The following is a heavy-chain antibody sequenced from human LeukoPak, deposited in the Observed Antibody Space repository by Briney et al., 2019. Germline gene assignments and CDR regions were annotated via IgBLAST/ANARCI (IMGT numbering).Heavy chain of an antibody. Sequence: GGSLRLSCAVSRFPFSVYEMNWVCQAPGKGLEWVSNIASSGTTKYYADSVKGRFSISRDNAKSSLYLQMNSLRVEDTAVYYCALLAVASDFDYWGQGALVTVSS. J-gene: IGHJ4*02. D-gene: IGHD6-19*01. CDR3: ALLAVASDFDY. CDR1: RFPFSVYE. V-gene: IGHV3-48*03. CDR2: IASSGTTK.